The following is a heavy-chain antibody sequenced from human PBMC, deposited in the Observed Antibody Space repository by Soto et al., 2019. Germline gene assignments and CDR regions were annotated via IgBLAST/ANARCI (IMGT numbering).Heavy chain of an antibody. CDR1: GGPITTGGHF. D-gene: IGHD1-26*01. V-gene: IGHV4-31*03. Sequence: QVQLQESGPGLVQASQTLSLTCTVSGGPITTGGHFWSWIRRSPGKGLEWIAYIYYSGTTHYNPSLKSRVTISIDTSKKQFSLNLRSVTAADTAVYYCARAVSGSYLDSWGQGTLVTVSS. CDR3: ARAVSGSYLDS. J-gene: IGHJ4*02. CDR2: IYYSGTT.